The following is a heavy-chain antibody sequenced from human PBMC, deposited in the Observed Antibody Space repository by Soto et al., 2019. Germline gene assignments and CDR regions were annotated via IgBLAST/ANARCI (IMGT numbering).Heavy chain of an antibody. D-gene: IGHD6-13*01. J-gene: IGHJ4*02. Sequence: GGSLRLSCATSGFTFDDYAMSWVRQAPGKGLEWVGFIRSKPYGGTTEYAASVKGRFSISRDNSKSIAYLQMNSLKTEDTAVYYCTRQQLFFDYWGQGTQVTVSS. CDR1: GFTFDDYA. CDR3: TRQQLFFDY. CDR2: IRSKPYGGTT. V-gene: IGHV3-49*04.